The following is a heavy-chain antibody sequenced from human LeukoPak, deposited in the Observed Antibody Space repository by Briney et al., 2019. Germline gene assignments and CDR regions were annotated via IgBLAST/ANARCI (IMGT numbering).Heavy chain of an antibody. J-gene: IGHJ4*02. CDR3: TRSVRNGHIDY. CDR1: GYTFTSYD. V-gene: IGHV1-8*01. Sequence: ASVKVSCKASGYTFTSYDINWLRQATGQGVEWMGWMNPNSGNTGYAQKFQGRVTMTRSTSINTAYMELSSLTFEDTAVYYCTRSVRNGHIDYWGQGTLVTVSS. D-gene: IGHD2-21*01. CDR2: MNPNSGNT.